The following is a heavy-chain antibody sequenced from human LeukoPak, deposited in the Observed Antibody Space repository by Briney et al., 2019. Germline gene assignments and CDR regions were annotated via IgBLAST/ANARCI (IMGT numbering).Heavy chain of an antibody. D-gene: IGHD3-3*01. J-gene: IGHJ6*03. Sequence: GESLKISCKGSGYRFTSYWIGWVRQMPGKGLEWMGIIYPGDSDTRYSPSFQGQVTISADKSISTAYLQWSSLKASDTAMYYCARIGRITIFGVVSYYMDVWGKGTTVTVSS. CDR1: GYRFTSYW. CDR2: IYPGDSDT. CDR3: ARIGRITIFGVVSYYMDV. V-gene: IGHV5-51*01.